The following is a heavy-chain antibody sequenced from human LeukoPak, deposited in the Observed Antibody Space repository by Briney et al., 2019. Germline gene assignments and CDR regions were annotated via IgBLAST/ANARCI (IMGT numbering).Heavy chain of an antibody. CDR2: INPHNGAT. CDR1: GYIFTVYY. D-gene: IGHD6-6*01. V-gene: IGHV1-2*02. J-gene: IGHJ3*01. Sequence: ASVKVSCKASGYIFTVYYMHWLRQAPGQGLEWMGWINPHNGATGYAHKLQGRVTMTRDTSINTAYTELSGLTSDDTAVYFCARGPSSGAFDFWGQGTMVTVSS. CDR3: ARGPSSGAFDF.